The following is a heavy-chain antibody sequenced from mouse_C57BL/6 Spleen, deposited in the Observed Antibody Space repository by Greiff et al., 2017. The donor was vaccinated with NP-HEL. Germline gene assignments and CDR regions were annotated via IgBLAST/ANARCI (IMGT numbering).Heavy chain of an antibody. Sequence: EVQLQQSGPELVKPGASVKISCKASGYTFTDYYMNWVKQSHGKSLEWIGDINPNNGGTSYNQKFKGKATLTVDKSSSTAYMELRSLISEDSAVYYCARSNDGYCLAYWGQGTLVTVSA. CDR3: ARSNDGYCLAY. D-gene: IGHD2-3*01. CDR2: INPNNGGT. CDR1: GYTFTDYY. V-gene: IGHV1-26*01. J-gene: IGHJ3*01.